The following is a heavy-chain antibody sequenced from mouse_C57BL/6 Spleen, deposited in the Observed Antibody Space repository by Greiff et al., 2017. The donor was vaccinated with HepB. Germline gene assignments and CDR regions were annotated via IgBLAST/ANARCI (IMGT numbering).Heavy chain of an antibody. J-gene: IGHJ4*01. CDR2: IDPEDGET. Sequence: DVKLQESGAELVKPGASVKLSCTASGFNIKDYYMHWVKQRTEQGLEWIGRIDPEDGETKYAPKFQGKATITADTSSNTAYLQLSSLTSEDTAVYYCARSDGKGRYYYAMDYWGQGTSVTVSS. V-gene: IGHV14-2*01. CDR3: ARSDGKGRYYYAMDY. CDR1: GFNIKDYY. D-gene: IGHD2-1*01.